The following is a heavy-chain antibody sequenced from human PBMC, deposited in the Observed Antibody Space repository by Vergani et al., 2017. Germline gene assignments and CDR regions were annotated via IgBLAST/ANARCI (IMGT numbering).Heavy chain of an antibody. J-gene: IGHJ4*02. CDR3: AKDLSYSTAWPHFDF. CDR2: RSYYGDRR. D-gene: IGHD4-11*01. CDR1: GFPVSGFAFNTYA. V-gene: IGHV3-30*18. Sequence: RLVQSGGGLAHPGGSLRLSCAASGFPVSGFAFNTYAMIWVRRAPGKGLECVAMRSYYGDRRGYGDFAKGRFTLSRDSYKTVYLQMNSLRVEDQAMYFCAKDLSYSTAWPHFDFRGQGTLVTVSS.